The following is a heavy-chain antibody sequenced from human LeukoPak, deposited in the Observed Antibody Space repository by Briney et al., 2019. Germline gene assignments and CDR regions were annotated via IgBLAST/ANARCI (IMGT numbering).Heavy chain of an antibody. Sequence: SETLSLTRAVDAGSFSGDYWSSIRQHPGDGLGSKGESIHSGSTNYNPSLKRRVTISVDAPKNQFCLRLSSVTAAETAVYYCWRGGKWLRFPSGYWGQGTLVTVSS. CDR2: SIHSGST. V-gene: IGHV4-34*01. D-gene: IGHD5-12*01. J-gene: IGHJ4*02. CDR3: WRGGKWLRFPSGY. CDR1: AGSFSGDY.